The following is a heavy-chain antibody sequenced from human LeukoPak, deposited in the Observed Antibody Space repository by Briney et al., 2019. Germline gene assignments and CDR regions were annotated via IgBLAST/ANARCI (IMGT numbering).Heavy chain of an antibody. CDR2: INHSGST. V-gene: IGHV4-34*01. Sequence: SETLSLTCAVYGGSFSGYYWSWIRQPPGKGLEWIGEINHSGSTNYNPSLKSRVTISVDTSKNQFSLKLSSVTAADTAAYYCARVRFGVVVVVDAFDIWGQGTMVTVSS. J-gene: IGHJ3*02. CDR3: ARVRFGVVVVVDAFDI. CDR1: GGSFSGYY. D-gene: IGHD2-21*01.